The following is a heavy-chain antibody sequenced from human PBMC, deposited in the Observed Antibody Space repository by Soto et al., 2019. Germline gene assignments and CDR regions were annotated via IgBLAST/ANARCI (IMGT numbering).Heavy chain of an antibody. Sequence: ASVKVSCKASGYTFTGFFIHWVRQAPGQGLEWMGWINPKNGATNYAQNFQDWVTMTRDTSTSTAYMEVRRLKSDDTAVYYCATNDGGGSGSQLNYWGRGTLVTVS. CDR3: ATNDGGGSGSQLNY. D-gene: IGHD6-19*01. V-gene: IGHV1-2*04. J-gene: IGHJ4*02. CDR2: INPKNGAT. CDR1: GYTFTGFF.